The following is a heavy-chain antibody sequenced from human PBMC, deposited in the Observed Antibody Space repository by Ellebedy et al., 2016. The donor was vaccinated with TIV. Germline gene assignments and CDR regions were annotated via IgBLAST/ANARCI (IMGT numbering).Heavy chain of an antibody. D-gene: IGHD3-10*01. CDR2: IYYSGST. J-gene: IGHJ4*02. Sequence: SETLSLTXTVSGGSISSYYWSWIRQPPGKGLEWIGYIYYSGSTNYNPSLKSRVTISVDTSKNQFSLKLSSVTAADTAVYYCARDPYYGSGRFDYWGQGTLVTVSS. CDR1: GGSISSYY. CDR3: ARDPYYGSGRFDY. V-gene: IGHV4-59*01.